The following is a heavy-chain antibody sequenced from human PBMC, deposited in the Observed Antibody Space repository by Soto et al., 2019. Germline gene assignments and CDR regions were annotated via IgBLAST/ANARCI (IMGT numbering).Heavy chain of an antibody. CDR1: GGTFSRYG. J-gene: IGHJ4*02. V-gene: IGHV1-69*19. D-gene: IGHD1-26*01. Sequence: QVQLVQSGAEVKKPGSSVKVSCTASGGTFSRYGFTWVRQAPGQGSQWMGGIIPIFGTTHYEQNFQGRLSITADEFTSTVYMELSSLRSDDMAIYFFARNYYQWEELHYFDFWGQGTLVTVSS. CDR2: IIPIFGTT. CDR3: ARNYYQWEELHYFDF.